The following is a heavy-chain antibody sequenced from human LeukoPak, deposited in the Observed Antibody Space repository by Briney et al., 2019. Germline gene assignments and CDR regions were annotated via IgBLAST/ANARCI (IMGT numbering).Heavy chain of an antibody. CDR3: ARNSIEGYSSGAFDI. J-gene: IGHJ3*02. CDR1: GYTFTSYA. CDR2: INTNTGNP. D-gene: IGHD6-19*01. V-gene: IGHV7-4-1*02. Sequence: GASVKVSCKASGYTFTSYAMNWVRQAPGQGLEWMGWINTNTGNPTYAQGFTGRFVFSLDTSVSTAYLQISSLKASDTAMYYCARNSIEGYSSGAFDIWGQGTMVTVSS.